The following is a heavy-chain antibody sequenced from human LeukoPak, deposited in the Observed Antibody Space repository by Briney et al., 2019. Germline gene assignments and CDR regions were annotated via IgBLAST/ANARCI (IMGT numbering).Heavy chain of an antibody. V-gene: IGHV3-48*04. CDR2: ISSSGSTI. CDR3: ARDGGGAHYDY. D-gene: IGHD2-21*01. Sequence: GGSLRLSCAASEFTFSSYSMNWVRQAPGKGLEWVSYISSSGSTIYYADSVKGRFTISRDNAKNSLYLQMNSLRAEDTAVYYCARDGGGAHYDYWGQGTLVTVSS. J-gene: IGHJ4*02. CDR1: EFTFSSYS.